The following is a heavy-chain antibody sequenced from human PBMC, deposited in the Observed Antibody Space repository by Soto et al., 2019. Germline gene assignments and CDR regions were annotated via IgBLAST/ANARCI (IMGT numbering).Heavy chain of an antibody. CDR1: GFTFSNAW. V-gene: IGHV3-15*07. Sequence: GGSLRLSCAASGFTFSNAWMNWVRQAPGKGLEWVGRIKSKTDGGTTDYAAPVKGRFTISRDDSKNTLYLQMNSLKTEDTAVYYCFVDTAMVTTPLYWGQGTLVTVSS. J-gene: IGHJ4*02. CDR2: IKSKTDGGTT. D-gene: IGHD5-18*01. CDR3: FVDTAMVTTPLY.